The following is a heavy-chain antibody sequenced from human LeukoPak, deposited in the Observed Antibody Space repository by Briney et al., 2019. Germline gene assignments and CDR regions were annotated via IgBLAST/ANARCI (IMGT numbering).Heavy chain of an antibody. Sequence: PGGSLRLSCAASGFTFSSYEMNWVRQAPGKGLEWVSYISRSGSTIYYADSVKGRFTISRDNAKNSLYLQMNSLRAEDTAVYYCARDSSYYYDSSGYPPNGYGMDVWGQGTTVTVSS. CDR2: ISRSGSTI. CDR3: ARDSSYYYDSSGYPPNGYGMDV. D-gene: IGHD3-22*01. V-gene: IGHV3-48*03. CDR1: GFTFSSYE. J-gene: IGHJ6*02.